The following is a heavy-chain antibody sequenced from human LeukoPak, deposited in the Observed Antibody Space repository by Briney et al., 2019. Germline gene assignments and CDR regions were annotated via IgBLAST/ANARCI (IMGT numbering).Heavy chain of an antibody. J-gene: IGHJ4*02. D-gene: IGHD1-26*01. CDR3: ASGAGGWELLTKSTFDY. CDR1: GFTFSSSA. CDR2: ISASGGST. V-gene: IGHV3-23*01. Sequence: PGGSLRLSCAASGFTFSSSAMSWVRQVPGKGLEWVSGISASGGSTSYADSVRGRFTISRDNSKNTLYLQMNSLRVEDTAVYYCASGAGGWELLTKSTFDYWGQGTLVTVSS.